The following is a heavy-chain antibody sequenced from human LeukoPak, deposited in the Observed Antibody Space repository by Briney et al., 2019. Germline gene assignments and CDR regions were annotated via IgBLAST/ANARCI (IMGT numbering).Heavy chain of an antibody. CDR3: AREGGYYDSSGYYPPDY. CDR1: GFTFSTYN. CDR2: IKQDGSGK. V-gene: IGHV3-7*01. Sequence: GGSLRLSCAASGFTFSTYNMNWVRQAPGKGLEWVANIKQDGSGKYYVDSVKGRFTISRDSAKNSLYLQMNSLRAEDTAVYYCAREGGYYDSSGYYPPDYWGQGTLVTVSS. D-gene: IGHD3-22*01. J-gene: IGHJ4*02.